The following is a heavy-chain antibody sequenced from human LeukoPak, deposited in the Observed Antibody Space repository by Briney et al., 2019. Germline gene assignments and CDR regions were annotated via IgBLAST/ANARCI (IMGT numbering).Heavy chain of an antibody. V-gene: IGHV3-74*01. CDR1: GFTFSSNW. CDR3: AKDRSRHFDY. J-gene: IGHJ4*02. CDR2: INEDGSTT. D-gene: IGHD2-2*01. Sequence: GGSLRLSCAASGFTFSSNWMHWVRQAPGKGLVWVSRINEDGSTTNYADSVKGRFTISRDNSKNTLYLQMNSLRAEDTAVYYCAKDRSRHFDYWGQGTLVTVSS.